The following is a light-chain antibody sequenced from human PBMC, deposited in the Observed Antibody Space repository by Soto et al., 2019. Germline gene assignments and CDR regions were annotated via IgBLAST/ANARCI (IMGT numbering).Light chain of an antibody. V-gene: IGLV2-14*01. CDR3: SSYTRTSSYV. CDR2: EVS. CDR1: SSDIGNYDY. Sequence: QSALTQPASVSGSPGQSITISCTGTSSDIGNYDYVSWFQQHPGKAPKLLISEVSNRPSGVSYRFSGSKSGTTASLTISGLRAEDEADYYCSSYTRTSSYVFGGGTKLTV. J-gene: IGLJ1*01.